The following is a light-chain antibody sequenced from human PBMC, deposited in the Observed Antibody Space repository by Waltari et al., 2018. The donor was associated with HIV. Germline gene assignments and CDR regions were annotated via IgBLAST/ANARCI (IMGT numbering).Light chain of an antibody. V-gene: IGKV3-15*01. CDR3: QHYDSWSRT. Sequence: EVAVTQSPATLSVFPGERGTLSCTTSQNVGNNLAWYQKKSGQGPRLLIYGASTRATVVPGRFGGSGSGTEFNFTIASLQADDSAVYYCQHYDSWSRTFGQGTTIEIK. CDR2: GAS. CDR1: QNVGNN. J-gene: IGKJ1*01.